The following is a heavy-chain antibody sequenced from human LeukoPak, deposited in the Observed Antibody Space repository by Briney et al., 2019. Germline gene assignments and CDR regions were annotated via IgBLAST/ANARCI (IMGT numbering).Heavy chain of an antibody. CDR2: INPSSGGT. D-gene: IGHD6-19*01. CDR3: ARSMRSGWSYDFDY. CDR1: GYTFTGYY. J-gene: IGHJ4*02. V-gene: IGHV1-2*02. Sequence: ASVKVSCKASGYTFTGYYMHWVRQAPGQGLEWMGWINPSSGGTNYAQKFQGRVTMTRDTSISTAYMELSRLRSDDTAIYYCARSMRSGWSYDFDYWGQGTLVTVSS.